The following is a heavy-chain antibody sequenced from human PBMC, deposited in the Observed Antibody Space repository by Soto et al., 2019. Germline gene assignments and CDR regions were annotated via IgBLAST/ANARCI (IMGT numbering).Heavy chain of an antibody. J-gene: IGHJ3*01. V-gene: IGHV4-59*08. Sequence: QVQLQESGPGLVKPSETLSLTCTVSGGSISSYYWSWIRQPPGKGLEWIGYIYYSGSTNYNPSLKSRVTISGNTSQNPFSLKVSSGTAADTAVYYCARHIPVLLWFGETGAFDFWGQGAMVTVSS. CDR1: GGSISSYY. CDR2: IYYSGST. CDR3: ARHIPVLLWFGETGAFDF. D-gene: IGHD3-10*01.